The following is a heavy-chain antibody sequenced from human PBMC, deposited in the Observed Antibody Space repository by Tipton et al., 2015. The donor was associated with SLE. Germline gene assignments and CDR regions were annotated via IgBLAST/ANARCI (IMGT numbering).Heavy chain of an antibody. V-gene: IGHV3-23*03. Sequence: GSLRLSCVASGFTFSNYAMTWVRQTPGKGLEWISVIYGGISSYYADSVKGRFTISRDNSKNTLYLQMNSLRVDDTAVYYCVARVDWYFDLWGRGTLVTVSS. D-gene: IGHD6-6*01. CDR2: IYGGISS. J-gene: IGHJ2*01. CDR1: GFTFSNYA. CDR3: VARVDWYFDL.